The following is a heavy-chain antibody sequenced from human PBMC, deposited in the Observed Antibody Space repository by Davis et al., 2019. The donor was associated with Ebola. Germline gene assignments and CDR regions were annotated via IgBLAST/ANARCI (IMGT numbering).Heavy chain of an antibody. D-gene: IGHD3-10*01. CDR1: GYTFTNYA. Sequence: AASVKVSCKASGYTFTNYAMSWVRQAPGQGLEWMGWINTNTGNPTYAQGFTGRFVFSLDTSVSTAYLQISSLKAEDTAVYYCARDRGRLLWPGSDYWGQGTLVTVSS. V-gene: IGHV7-4-1*02. J-gene: IGHJ4*02. CDR2: INTNTGNP. CDR3: ARDRGRLLWPGSDY.